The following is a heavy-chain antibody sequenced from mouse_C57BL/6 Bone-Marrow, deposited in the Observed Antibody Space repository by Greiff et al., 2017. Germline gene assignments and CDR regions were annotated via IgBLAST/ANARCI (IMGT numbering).Heavy chain of an antibody. Sequence: VHLVESGPGLVQPSQSLSITCTVSGFSLTSYGVHWVRQSPGKGLEWLGVIWSGGSTDYNAAFISRLSISKDNSKSQVFFKMNSLQADDTAIYYCAGPMMVTTYYYAMDYWGQGTSVTVSS. J-gene: IGHJ4*01. D-gene: IGHD2-3*01. CDR2: IWSGGST. V-gene: IGHV2-2*01. CDR3: AGPMMVTTYYYAMDY. CDR1: GFSLTSYG.